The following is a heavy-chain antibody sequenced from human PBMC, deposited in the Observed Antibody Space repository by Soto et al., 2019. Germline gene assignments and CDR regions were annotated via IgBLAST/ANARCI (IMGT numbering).Heavy chain of an antibody. CDR1: GYSFTNYW. CDR3: ARPSDVGLASSFEY. Sequence: PGESLKISCQGSGYSFTNYWIGWVRQIPGTGLEWLGIIYPGNSNTRYSPSFEGQVTMSADKSINTAYLQWSSLRASDTAIYFCARPSDVGLASSFEYWGQGTQVTVSS. J-gene: IGHJ4*02. V-gene: IGHV5-51*01. CDR2: IYPGNSNT.